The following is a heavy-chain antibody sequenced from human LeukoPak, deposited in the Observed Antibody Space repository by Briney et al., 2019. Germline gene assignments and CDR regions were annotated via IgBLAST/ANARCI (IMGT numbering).Heavy chain of an antibody. V-gene: IGHV4-59*08. CDR1: GASISHYY. Sequence: SETLSLTCTVSGASISHYYWSWIRQPPGKGLEWIGYIYYSGSTNYNPSLKSRVTISVDTSKNQFSLKLSSVTAADTAVYYCARLAAGGKGYYGMDVWGQGTTVTVS. D-gene: IGHD4-23*01. CDR3: ARLAAGGKGYYGMDV. CDR2: IYYSGST. J-gene: IGHJ6*02.